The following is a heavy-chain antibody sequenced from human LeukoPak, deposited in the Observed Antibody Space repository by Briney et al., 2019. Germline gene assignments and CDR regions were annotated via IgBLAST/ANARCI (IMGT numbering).Heavy chain of an antibody. V-gene: IGHV3-30*12. D-gene: IGHD4-17*01. CDR2: ISYDGSNK. J-gene: IGHJ3*02. CDR3: ARPTTVTTISADAFDI. CDR1: GFTFSSYG. Sequence: GGSLRLSCAASGFTFSSYGMHWVRQAPGKGLEWVAVISYDGSNKYYADSVKGRFTISRDNSKNTLYLQMNSLRAEDSSVYYCARPTTVTTISADAFDIWGQGTMVTVSS.